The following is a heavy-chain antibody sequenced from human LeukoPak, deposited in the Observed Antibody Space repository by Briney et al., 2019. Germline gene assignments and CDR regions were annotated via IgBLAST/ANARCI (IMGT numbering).Heavy chain of an antibody. CDR3: ASGLRKHYDFWSGYSDYFDY. CDR1: GGTFSSYA. J-gene: IGHJ4*02. V-gene: IGHV1-69*05. D-gene: IGHD3-3*01. Sequence: GSSVKVSCKASGGTFSSYAISWVRQAPGQGLEWMGGIIPIFGTANYAQKFQGRVTITTDESTSKDYMELSSLRSEDTAVYYCASGLRKHYDFWSGYSDYFDYWGQGTLVTVSS. CDR2: IIPIFGTA.